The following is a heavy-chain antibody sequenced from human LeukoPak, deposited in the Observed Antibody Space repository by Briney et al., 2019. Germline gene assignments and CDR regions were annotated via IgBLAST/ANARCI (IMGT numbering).Heavy chain of an antibody. CDR3: ARVAFRYCSGGSCYFDY. V-gene: IGHV1-2*02. CDR1: GYTFTGYY. J-gene: IGHJ4*02. Sequence: AASVKVSCKASGYTFTGYYMHWVRQAPGQGLEWMGWINPNGGGTNYAQKFQGRVTMTRDTSISTAYMELSRLRSDDTAVYYCARVAFRYCSGGSCYFDYWGQGTLVTVSS. CDR2: INPNGGGT. D-gene: IGHD2-15*01.